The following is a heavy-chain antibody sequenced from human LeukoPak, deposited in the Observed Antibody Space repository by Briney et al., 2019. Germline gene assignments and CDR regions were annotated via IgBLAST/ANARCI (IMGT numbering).Heavy chain of an antibody. V-gene: IGHV3-30-3*01. Sequence: GGSLRLSCAASGFTFSSYVMHWVRQAPGKGLEWVAVTSYDGSNKYYADSVKGRFTISRDDSKNTLYLQMNSLRAEDTAVYYCARRPDSLGAFDIWGQGTMVTVSS. CDR1: GFTFSSYV. D-gene: IGHD7-27*01. J-gene: IGHJ3*02. CDR3: ARRPDSLGAFDI. CDR2: TSYDGSNK.